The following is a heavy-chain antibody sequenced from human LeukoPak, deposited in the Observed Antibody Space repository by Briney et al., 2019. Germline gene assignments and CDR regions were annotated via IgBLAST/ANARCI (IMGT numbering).Heavy chain of an antibody. J-gene: IGHJ5*02. CDR2: SRNKANGYAT. Sequence: GGSLRLSCTASGFTFSDHYMEWVRQAPGKGLEWVGRSRNKANGYATEYAASVTGRFTISRDASRNSLYLQMNGLKTEDTAVYYCAKEDPITMGFDPWGQGTLVTVSS. D-gene: IGHD3-10*01. CDR1: GFTFSDHY. V-gene: IGHV3-72*01. CDR3: AKEDPITMGFDP.